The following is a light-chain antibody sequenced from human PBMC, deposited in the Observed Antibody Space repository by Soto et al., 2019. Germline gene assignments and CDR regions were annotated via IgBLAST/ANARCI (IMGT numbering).Light chain of an antibody. CDR2: GAS. J-gene: IGKJ1*01. Sequence: EIVLTQSPGTLSLSPGERATLSCRASRGVTRSLAWFQQKAGQAPRRLIYGASTRATGIPDRFSGSASGTDLTLIISRVEPEGFAVYYCLQHGTSPYTFGQGTKVDIK. CDR3: LQHGTSPYT. CDR1: RGVTRS. V-gene: IGKV3-20*01.